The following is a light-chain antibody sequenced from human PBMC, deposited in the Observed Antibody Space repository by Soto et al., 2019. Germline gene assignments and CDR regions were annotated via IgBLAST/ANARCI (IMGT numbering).Light chain of an antibody. J-gene: IGKJ4*01. CDR1: QGIRSY. V-gene: IGKV1-9*01. CDR3: QQLKSYPLT. CDR2: AAT. Sequence: IQLTQSPSSLSASVGDRVTITCRASQGIRSYLDWYQQKPGKAPKLLIYAATSLQSGVPSRFSGSGSGTDFTLTISSLQPEDFATYYCQQLKSYPLTFGGGTKVEIK.